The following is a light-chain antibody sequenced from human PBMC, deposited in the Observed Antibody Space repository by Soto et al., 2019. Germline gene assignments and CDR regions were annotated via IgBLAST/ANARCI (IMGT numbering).Light chain of an antibody. J-gene: IGLJ3*02. CDR2: DVT. CDR1: SSDIGGHNH. CDR3: SSYTSTSIGV. Sequence: QSALTQPASVSGSPGQSITISCTGTSSDIGGHNHVSWYQQHPGKTPKLMIYDVTKRPSGVSNRFSGSKSGNTASLTISGLQAEDEADYYCSSYTSTSIGVFGGGTQLTVL. V-gene: IGLV2-14*03.